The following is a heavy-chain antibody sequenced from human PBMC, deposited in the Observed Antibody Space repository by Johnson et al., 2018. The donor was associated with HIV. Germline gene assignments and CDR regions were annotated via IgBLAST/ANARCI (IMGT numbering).Heavy chain of an antibody. Sequence: QVQLVESGGGVVQPGRSLRLSCAASGFSFSSYGMAWVRQAPGKGLEWVTVISFAGVKKYYADSVKGRFTISRDNSKGTLYLQMDGLRPEDTAVYYCARAYYDSRGYYPHAFHVWGQGTVVTVSS. CDR2: ISFAGVKK. D-gene: IGHD3-22*01. CDR1: GFSFSSYG. V-gene: IGHV3-30*03. CDR3: ARAYYDSRGYYPHAFHV. J-gene: IGHJ3*01.